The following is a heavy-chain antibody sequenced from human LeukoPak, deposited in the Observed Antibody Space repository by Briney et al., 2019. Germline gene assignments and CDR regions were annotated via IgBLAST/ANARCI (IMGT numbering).Heavy chain of an antibody. J-gene: IGHJ4*02. V-gene: IGHV6-1*01. CDR2: TYYRSKWYS. CDR1: GDSVSSKVSS. D-gene: IGHD6-13*01. Sequence: SQTLLLTCDISGDSVSSKVSSWNWIRQSSSRGLEWLGRTYYRSKWYSDYAVSLKGRITINPDTSKNQLSLQLNSVTPEDAAVYYCARGSSNWFPYWGPGTLVAVSS. CDR3: ARGSSNWFPY.